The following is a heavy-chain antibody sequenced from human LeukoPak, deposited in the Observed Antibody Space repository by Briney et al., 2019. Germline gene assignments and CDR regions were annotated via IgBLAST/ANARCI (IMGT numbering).Heavy chain of an antibody. CDR1: GFTFSNAW. D-gene: IGHD5-18*01. CDR2: IKGKTDGGTT. CDR3: TTDPMRQLWLPLDY. V-gene: IGHV3-15*01. J-gene: IGHJ4*02. Sequence: PGGSLRLSCAASGFTFSNAWMSWVRQAPGKGLEWVGRIKGKTDGGTTDYAAPVKGRFTISRDDSKNTLYLQMNSLKTGDTAVYYCTTDPMRQLWLPLDYWGQGTLVTVSS.